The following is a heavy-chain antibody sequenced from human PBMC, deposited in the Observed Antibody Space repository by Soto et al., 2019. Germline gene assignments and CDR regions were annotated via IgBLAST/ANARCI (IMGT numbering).Heavy chain of an antibody. J-gene: IGHJ4*02. CDR1: GFTFNSNY. CDR2: TKQDGSEK. CDR3: ARELSFDY. V-gene: IGHV3-7*01. Sequence: PGGSLRLSCSASGFTFNSNYMHWVRQAPGKGLEWVANTKQDGSEKYYVDSVKGRFTISRDNAKNSLYLQMNSLRAEDTAVYYCARELSFDYWGQGTLVTVSS.